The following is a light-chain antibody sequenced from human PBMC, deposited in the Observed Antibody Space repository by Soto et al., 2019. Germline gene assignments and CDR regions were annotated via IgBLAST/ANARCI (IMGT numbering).Light chain of an antibody. V-gene: IGKV3-15*01. Sequence: EIVMTQSPATLSVSPGERATLSCRASQSVSSNLAWYQQKPGQAPRLLIYGASTRATGIPARFSGSGSGTEFTLTISSLQSEDVAVYYCQQYNNWRFTFGRGTRVDIK. CDR2: GAS. CDR1: QSVSSN. CDR3: QQYNNWRFT. J-gene: IGKJ3*01.